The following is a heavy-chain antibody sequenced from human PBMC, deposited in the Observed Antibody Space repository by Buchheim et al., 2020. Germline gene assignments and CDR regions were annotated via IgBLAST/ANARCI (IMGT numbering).Heavy chain of an antibody. CDR3: ASSPLRLLEWLSEVYFDY. D-gene: IGHD3-3*01. CDR2: IYYSGTT. Sequence: QVQLQESGPGLVRPSQTLSLTCTVSGGSISSGGYYWSWIRHHPGKGLEWIGYIYYSGTTYYNPSLKSRVAISVDTSKNQFSLKLTSVTAADTAVYYCASSPLRLLEWLSEVYFDYWGQGTL. J-gene: IGHJ4*02. CDR1: GGSISSGGYY. V-gene: IGHV4-31*03.